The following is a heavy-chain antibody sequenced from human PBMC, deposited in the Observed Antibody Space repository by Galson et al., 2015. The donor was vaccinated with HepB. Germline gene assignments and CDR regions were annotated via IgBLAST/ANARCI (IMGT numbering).Heavy chain of an antibody. D-gene: IGHD4-11*01. CDR1: GFTFSRYA. CDR2: ISYDGSNK. CDR3: AKDPTVSTLGTWGYYYYGMDV. J-gene: IGHJ6*02. V-gene: IGHV3-30*04. Sequence: SLRLSCAASGFTFSRYAMHWVRQAPGKGLEWVAVISYDGSNKYYADSVKGRFTISRDNSKNTLYLQMNSLRAEDTAVYYCAKDPTVSTLGTWGYYYYGMDVWGQGTTVTVSS.